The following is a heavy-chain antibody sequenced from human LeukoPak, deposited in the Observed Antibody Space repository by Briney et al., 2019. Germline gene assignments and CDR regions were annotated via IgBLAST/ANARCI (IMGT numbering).Heavy chain of an antibody. CDR2: IRYDGSNK. CDR1: GFTFSSYG. J-gene: IGHJ4*02. D-gene: IGHD3-22*01. Sequence: GGSLRLSCAASGFTFSSYGMHWVRQAPGKGLEWVAFIRYDGSNKYYADSVKGRFTISRDNSKNTLYLQMNSLRAEDTAAYYCAKTWAYYYDSSGYRPIVYWGQGTLVTVSS. V-gene: IGHV3-30*02. CDR3: AKTWAYYYDSSGYRPIVY.